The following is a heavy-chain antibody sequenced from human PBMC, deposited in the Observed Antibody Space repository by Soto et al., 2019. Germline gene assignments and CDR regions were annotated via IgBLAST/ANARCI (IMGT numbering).Heavy chain of an antibody. D-gene: IGHD3-22*01. CDR1: GFTFSSYG. V-gene: IGHV3-33*01. Sequence: QVQLVESGGGVVQPGRSLRLSCAASGFTFSSYGMHWVRQAPCKGLEWMAVIWHDGSNQYYADSVKGRFTISRDNSKNTPYLQMNSLRAEDTAVYVCARRLGHDSAGFSDNWGQGTLVNVSS. CDR3: ARRLGHDSAGFSDN. J-gene: IGHJ4*02. CDR2: IWHDGSNQ.